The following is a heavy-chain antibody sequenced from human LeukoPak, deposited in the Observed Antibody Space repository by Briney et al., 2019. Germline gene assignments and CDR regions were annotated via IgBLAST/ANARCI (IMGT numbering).Heavy chain of an antibody. J-gene: IGHJ4*02. CDR3: ARPFWSGYNYYFDY. CDR2: VHYGGNT. CDR1: GGSIGITTYS. Sequence: SETLSLTCTVSGGSIGITTYSWGWIRQPPGKGLEWIGSVHYGGNTYYHPSLKSRVTISVDTSKNQFSLKLSSVTATDTAVYYCARPFWSGYNYYFDYWGQGTLVTVSS. D-gene: IGHD3-3*01. V-gene: IGHV4-39*07.